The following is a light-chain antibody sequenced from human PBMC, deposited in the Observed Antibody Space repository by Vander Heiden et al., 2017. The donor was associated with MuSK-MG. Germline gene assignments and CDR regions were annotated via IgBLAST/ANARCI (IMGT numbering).Light chain of an antibody. J-gene: IGKJ1*01. Sequence: DIQMTQSPSTLSASVGDRVTITCRASQSISSWLAWYQQKPGKAPKLLIYDASSLESGVQSRFSGSGSGTEFTLTISSLQPDDFATYYCQHYNSYLFGQGTKVEIK. CDR1: QSISSW. CDR3: QHYNSYL. CDR2: DAS. V-gene: IGKV1-5*01.